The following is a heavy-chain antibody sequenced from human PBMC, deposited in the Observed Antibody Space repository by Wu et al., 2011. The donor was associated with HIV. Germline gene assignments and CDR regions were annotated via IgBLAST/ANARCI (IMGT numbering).Heavy chain of an antibody. CDR3: GRESHDHVWGSYRRDNRTGDYMDV. D-gene: IGHD3-16*02. Sequence: QIQLVQSGAEVKKPGSSVKVSCKASGGTFSRYAISWVRQAPGHGLEWMGEIIPLSGTAKYAQKFRGRVTITTDDSTSTGYMELTSLRSEDTAVYYCGRESHDHVWGSYRRDNRTGDYMDVVGRKGPTV. CDR2: IIPLSGTA. J-gene: IGHJ6*03. CDR1: GGTFSRYA. V-gene: IGHV1-69*05.